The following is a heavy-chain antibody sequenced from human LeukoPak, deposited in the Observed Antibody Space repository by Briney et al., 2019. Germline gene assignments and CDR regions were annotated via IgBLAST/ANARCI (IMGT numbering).Heavy chain of an antibody. CDR3: ARHEYSGSYYGLSWFDP. J-gene: IGHJ5*02. D-gene: IGHD1-26*01. CDR2: IYYSGST. Sequence: SETLSLTCTVSGGSISSSGYYWDWIRQPQGKGLEWIASIYYSGSTYYNPSLKSRVTISVDTSKNQLSLKLSSLTAADTAVYYCARHEYSGSYYGLSWFDPWGQGTPVTVSS. V-gene: IGHV4-39*01. CDR1: GGSISSSGYY.